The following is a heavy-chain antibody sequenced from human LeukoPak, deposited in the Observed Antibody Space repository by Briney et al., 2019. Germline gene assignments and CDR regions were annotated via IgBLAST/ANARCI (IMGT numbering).Heavy chain of an antibody. CDR1: GFTFSSYS. CDR2: ISSSSSYI. Sequence: KPGGSLRLSCAASGFTFSSYSMNWVRQAPGKGLEWVSSISSSSSYIYYADSVKGRFTISRDNAKNSLYLQMNSLRAEDTAVYYCARDSGASGSYSPFDYWGQGTLVTVSS. V-gene: IGHV3-21*01. CDR3: ARDSGASGSYSPFDY. D-gene: IGHD1-26*01. J-gene: IGHJ4*02.